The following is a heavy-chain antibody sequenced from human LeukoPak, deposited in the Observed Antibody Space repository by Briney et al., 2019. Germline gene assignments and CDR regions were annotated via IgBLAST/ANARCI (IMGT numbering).Heavy chain of an antibody. Sequence: GGSLRLSCAASGFTLSSYTMNWVRQAPGKGLEWVSSITSSSSYIYYADSVKGRFTISRDNAKKSLYLQMNSLRAEDTAVYYCARVQYYYDSSGYYDPGWVDYWGQGTLVTVSS. CDR1: GFTLSSYT. D-gene: IGHD3-22*01. CDR2: ITSSSSYI. CDR3: ARVQYYYDSSGYYDPGWVDY. J-gene: IGHJ4*02. V-gene: IGHV3-21*01.